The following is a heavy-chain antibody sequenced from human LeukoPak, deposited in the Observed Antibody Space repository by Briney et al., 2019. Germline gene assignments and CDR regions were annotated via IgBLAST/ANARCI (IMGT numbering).Heavy chain of an antibody. CDR1: EFTFSSYG. CDR3: AKANRFGVVVVYFDY. J-gene: IGHJ4*02. V-gene: IGHV3-23*01. D-gene: IGHD2-2*01. Sequence: GGSLRLSCAASEFTFSSYGMSWVRQAPGKGLEWVSGISGSGGSTYYADSVKGRFTISRDNSKNTLYLQMNSLRAEDTAVYYCAKANRFGVVVVYFDYWGQGTLVTVSS. CDR2: ISGSGGST.